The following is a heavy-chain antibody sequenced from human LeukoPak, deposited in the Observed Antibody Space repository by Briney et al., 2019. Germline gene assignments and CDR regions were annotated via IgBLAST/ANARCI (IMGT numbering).Heavy chain of an antibody. D-gene: IGHD2-15*01. J-gene: IGHJ4*02. CDR2: ISYDGSNK. V-gene: IGHV3-30-3*01. Sequence: GGSLRLSCAASGFTFSSYAMNWVRQAPGKGLEWVAFISYDGSNKYYADSVKGRFTISRDNSKNTLYLQMNSLRAEDTAVYYCARDANWGQGTLVTVSS. CDR3: ARDAN. CDR1: GFTFSSYA.